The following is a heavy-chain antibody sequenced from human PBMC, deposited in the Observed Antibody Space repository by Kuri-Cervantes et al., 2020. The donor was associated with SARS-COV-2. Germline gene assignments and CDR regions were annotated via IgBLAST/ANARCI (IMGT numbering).Heavy chain of an antibody. V-gene: IGHV4-61*02. J-gene: IGHJ4*02. D-gene: IGHD2-2*01. CDR1: GGSISSGSYY. CDR2: IYTSGST. CDR3: ARDGYCSSTSCSSSHFDY. Sequence: SCTVSGGSISSGSYYWSWIRQPAGKGLEWIGRIYTSGSTNYNPSLKSRATISVDTSKNQFSLKLSSVTAADTAVYYCARDGYCSSTSCSSSHFDYWGQGNRV.